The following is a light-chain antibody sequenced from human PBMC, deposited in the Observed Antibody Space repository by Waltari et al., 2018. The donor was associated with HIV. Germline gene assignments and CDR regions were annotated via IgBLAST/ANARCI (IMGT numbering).Light chain of an antibody. J-gene: IGLJ2*01. CDR1: SSDVGAYNY. Sequence: QSALTQPPSASGSPGQSVTISCTGTSSDVGAYNYVSWFQQHPGKAPKLMIYDVTKRPPGVPDRFSGSNSGNTASLTVSGLQAEDEADYYCASHAGSKDVFGGGTRLTVL. CDR3: ASHAGSKDV. V-gene: IGLV2-8*01. CDR2: DVT.